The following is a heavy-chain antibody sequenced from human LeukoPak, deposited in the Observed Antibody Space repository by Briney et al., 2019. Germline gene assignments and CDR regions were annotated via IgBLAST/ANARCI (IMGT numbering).Heavy chain of an antibody. V-gene: IGHV1-2*02. D-gene: IGHD3-10*01. CDR3: ARGNYGSGSYYNVY. CDR2: INPNSGGT. Sequence: PGGSLRLSCAASGFTFRSYGMHWVRQAPGQGLEWMGWINPNSGGTNYAQKFQGRVTMTRDTSISTAYMELSRLRSDDTAVYYCARGNYGSGSYYNVYWGQGTLVTVSS. J-gene: IGHJ4*02. CDR1: GFTFRSYG.